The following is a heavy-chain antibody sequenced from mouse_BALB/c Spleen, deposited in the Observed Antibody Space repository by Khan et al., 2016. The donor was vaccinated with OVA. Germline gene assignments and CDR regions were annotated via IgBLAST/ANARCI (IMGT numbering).Heavy chain of an antibody. CDR3: DRQPYYHYNIMDY. CDR1: GFLLTNYG. Sequence: QIQLVQSGHGLVAPSQSLSLTCTISGFLLTNYGVHWVRQPPGQGLEWLVLMWNDGSTTYNSALKSRLTISKDNSKSQVFLKMNSRQTDDTAMYFCDRQPYYHYNIMDYWGQGTSVTVSS. V-gene: IGHV2-6-1*01. J-gene: IGHJ4*01. CDR2: MWNDGST. D-gene: IGHD2-4*01.